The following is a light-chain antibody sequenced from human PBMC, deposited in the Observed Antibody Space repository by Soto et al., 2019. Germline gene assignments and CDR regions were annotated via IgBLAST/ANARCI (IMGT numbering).Light chain of an antibody. CDR1: QSISSW. J-gene: IGKJ2*01. CDR3: QPYNSDDI. CDR2: DAS. Sequence: DIQMTQSPSTLSASVGDRVTITSRAVQSISSWLAWYQQKPGKAPNLLIYDASSLESGDPSRISVSGSGTEFTLTLGSLQPAELATYYCQPYNSDDIFGQGTQLECK. V-gene: IGKV1-5*01.